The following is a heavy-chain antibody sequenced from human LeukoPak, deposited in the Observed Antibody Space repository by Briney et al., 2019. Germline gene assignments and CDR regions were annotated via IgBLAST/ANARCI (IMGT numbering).Heavy chain of an antibody. J-gene: IGHJ4*02. Sequence: PGGSLRLSCAVSGFTFSNFYMSWVRQAPGKGLEGVASIKQDGSEKYYVDSVKGRFTISRDNAKNSLYLQMNSLRAEDTAVYYCARSSSWYTAGAVDYWGQGTLVTVSS. CDR1: GFTFSNFY. CDR2: IKQDGSEK. V-gene: IGHV3-7*01. D-gene: IGHD6-13*01. CDR3: ARSSSWYTAGAVDY.